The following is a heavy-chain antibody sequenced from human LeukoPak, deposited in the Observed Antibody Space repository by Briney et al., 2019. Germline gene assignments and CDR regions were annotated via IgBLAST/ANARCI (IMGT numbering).Heavy chain of an antibody. Sequence: SETLSLTCTVSGGSIGSYYWSWIRQPPGKGLEWIGYIYYSGSTNYNPSLKSRVTISVDTSKNQFSLKLSSVTAADTAVYYCASSGWPRDPFDYWGQGTLVTVSS. J-gene: IGHJ4*02. D-gene: IGHD6-19*01. CDR3: ASSGWPRDPFDY. V-gene: IGHV4-59*01. CDR1: GGSIGSYY. CDR2: IYYSGST.